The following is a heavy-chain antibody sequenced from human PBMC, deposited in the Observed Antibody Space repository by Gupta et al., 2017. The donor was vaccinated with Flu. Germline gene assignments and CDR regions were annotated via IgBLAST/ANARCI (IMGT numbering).Heavy chain of an antibody. CDR1: GGSFSGSS. CDR2: INHSGST. Sequence: QVQLQQWGAGLLKPSETLSLTRAVYGGSFSGSSWSWIRQPPGKGLEWIGEINHSGSTNYNPSLKSRVTISVDTSKNQFSLKLSSVTAADTAVYYCARGDYYGSGRRGYYGMDVWGQGTTVTVSS. D-gene: IGHD3-10*01. CDR3: ARGDYYGSGRRGYYGMDV. J-gene: IGHJ6*02. V-gene: IGHV4-34*01.